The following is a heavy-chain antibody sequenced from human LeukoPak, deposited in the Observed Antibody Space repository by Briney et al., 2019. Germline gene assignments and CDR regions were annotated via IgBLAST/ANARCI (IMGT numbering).Heavy chain of an antibody. Sequence: SETLSLSCTVSGGSISSFYWSWIRQPPGEGLEWIGYIHYSGSTNYNTSLKSRVTISVDTSKNQFSLKLSSVTAADTAVYYCARDEGRGAFEIWGQGTMVTVSS. CDR3: ARDEGRGAFEI. CDR1: GGSISSFY. CDR2: IHYSGST. J-gene: IGHJ3*02. V-gene: IGHV4-59*01.